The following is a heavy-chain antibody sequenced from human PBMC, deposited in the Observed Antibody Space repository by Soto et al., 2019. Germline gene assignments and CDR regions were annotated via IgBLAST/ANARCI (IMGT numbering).Heavy chain of an antibody. J-gene: IGHJ3*02. D-gene: IGHD3-10*01. CDR3: ARDQVNYYGSGAFDI. CDR1: GGSISSYY. CDR2: IYYSGST. Sequence: PSETLSLTCTVSGGSISSYYWSWIRQPPGKGLEWIGYIYYSGSTNYNPSLKSRVTISVDTSKNQFSLKLSSVTAADTAVYYCARDQVNYYGSGAFDIWGQGTMVTVS. V-gene: IGHV4-59*01.